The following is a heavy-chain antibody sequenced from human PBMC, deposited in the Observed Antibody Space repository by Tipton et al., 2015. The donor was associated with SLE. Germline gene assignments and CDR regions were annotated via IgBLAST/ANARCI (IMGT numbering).Heavy chain of an antibody. V-gene: IGHV4-59*11. CDR3: ARGSGSSSAHYYYYYMDV. CDR1: GGSISSHY. D-gene: IGHD6-6*01. J-gene: IGHJ6*03. Sequence: TLSLTCTVSGGSISSHYWSWIRQPPGKGLGWIGYIYFTGSTNYNPSLKSRVTISVDMSKNQFSLKLSSVTAADTAVYYCARGSGSSSAHYYYYYMDVWGKGTTVTVSS. CDR2: IYFTGST.